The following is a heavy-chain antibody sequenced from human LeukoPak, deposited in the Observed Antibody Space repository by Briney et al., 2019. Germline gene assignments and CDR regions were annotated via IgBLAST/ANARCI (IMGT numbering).Heavy chain of an antibody. D-gene: IGHD3-9*01. CDR2: ISSSSSAI. J-gene: IGHJ4*02. CDR3: ARGALRYSDY. Sequence: GGSLRLSCAASGFTFSSYSMNWVRQAPGKGLEWVSSISSSSSAIYYAASVKGRFTISRDNAKNSLYLQMNSLRDEDTAEYYCARGALRYSDYWGQGTLVTVSS. V-gene: IGHV3-48*02. CDR1: GFTFSSYS.